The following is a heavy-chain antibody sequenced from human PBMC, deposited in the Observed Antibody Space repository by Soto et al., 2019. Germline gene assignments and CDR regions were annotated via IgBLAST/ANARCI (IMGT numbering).Heavy chain of an antibody. J-gene: IGHJ6*02. Sequence: QITLKESGPTLVKPTQTLTLTCTFSGFSLSTSGVGVGWIRQPPGKALEWLALIYWDDDKRYSPSLKSRLTITTDTPKSQVVLTRTNMDPVDTATYYCAHSRLRYFDWPGGQGGGMDVWGQGTTVTVSS. CDR2: IYWDDDK. CDR1: GFSLSTSGVG. D-gene: IGHD3-9*01. CDR3: AHSRLRYFDWPGGQGGGMDV. V-gene: IGHV2-5*02.